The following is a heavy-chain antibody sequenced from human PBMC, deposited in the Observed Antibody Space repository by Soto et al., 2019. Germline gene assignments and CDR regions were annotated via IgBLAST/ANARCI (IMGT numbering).Heavy chain of an antibody. D-gene: IGHD3-10*01. CDR1: GGSISSYY. J-gene: IGHJ5*02. V-gene: IGHV4-59*01. Sequence: PSETLSLTCTVSGGSISSYYWSWIRQPPGKGLEWIGYIYYSGSTNYNPSLRSRVTMSVDSLRAEDTAMYYCAKDLNMKVVSPPGWFEPWGQGTRVTVSS. CDR2: IYYSGST. CDR3: PGWFEP.